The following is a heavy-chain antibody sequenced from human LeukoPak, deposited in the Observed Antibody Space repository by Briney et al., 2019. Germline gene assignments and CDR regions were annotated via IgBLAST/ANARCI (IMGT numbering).Heavy chain of an antibody. Sequence: ASVKVSCKASGYTFSNFDISWVRQATGQGLEWMGWMNPNSGNTGYAGKFQGRIAMTRDTSINIAYMELRSLTSEDTAVYYCARNGGLADWWGQGTLVTVSS. D-gene: IGHD2-8*01. CDR1: GYTFSNFD. CDR3: ARNGGLADW. J-gene: IGHJ4*02. V-gene: IGHV1-8*01. CDR2: MNPNSGNT.